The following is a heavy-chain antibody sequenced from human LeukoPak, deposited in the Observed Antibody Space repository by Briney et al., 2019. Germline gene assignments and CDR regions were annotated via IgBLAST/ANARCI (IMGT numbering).Heavy chain of an antibody. Sequence: GGSLRLSCAASGFTFSSYAMSWVRQAPGQGLEWVSAISGSDGSTYYADSVKGRVTISRDNSKNTLYLQMNSLSAEDTAVYYCEKDLGGSGDYRPYWGQGSVVTVSS. CDR2: ISGSDGST. J-gene: IGHJ4*02. D-gene: IGHD2-21*02. CDR1: GFTFSSYA. CDR3: EKDLGGSGDYRPY. V-gene: IGHV3-23*01.